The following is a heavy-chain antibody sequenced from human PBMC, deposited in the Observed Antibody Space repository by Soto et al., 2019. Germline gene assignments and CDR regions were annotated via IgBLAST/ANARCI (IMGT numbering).Heavy chain of an antibody. V-gene: IGHV1-69*02. CDR2: IIPILGIA. D-gene: IGHD3-3*01. CDR3: ARAPITVFGVVNDY. CDR1: GGTFSSYT. J-gene: IGHJ4*02. Sequence: QVQLVQSGAEVKKPGSSVKVSCKASGGTFSSYTISWVRQAPGQGLEWMGRIIPILGIANYAQKFQGRVTITADKSTSTAYMELSRLRTEDTAVYYCARAPITVFGVVNDYWGQGTLVTVSS.